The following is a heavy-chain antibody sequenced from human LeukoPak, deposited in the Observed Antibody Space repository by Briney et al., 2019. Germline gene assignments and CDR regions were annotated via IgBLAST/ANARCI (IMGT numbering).Heavy chain of an antibody. CDR2: ISGGGVST. V-gene: IGHV3-23*01. CDR1: GFXFSGYA. CDR3: AKGMVRGVIPDY. D-gene: IGHD3-10*01. J-gene: IGHJ4*02. Sequence: PGGSLRLSCAASGFXFSGYAMSWVRQAQGKGLEWVSAISGGGVSTYYADSIKGRFTISRDDSKNTLYLQMNSLRAEDTAVYYCAKGMVRGVIPDYWGQGTLVTVSS.